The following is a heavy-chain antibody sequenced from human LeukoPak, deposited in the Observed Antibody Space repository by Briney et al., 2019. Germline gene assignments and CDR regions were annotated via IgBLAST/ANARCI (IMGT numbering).Heavy chain of an antibody. CDR3: ARGVAHTAMVTDYYYGMDV. J-gene: IGHJ6*02. D-gene: IGHD5-18*01. CDR1: GGTFSSYA. Sequence: GASVKVSCKASGGTFSSYAISWVRQAPGQGLEWMGRIIPILGIANYAQKFQGRVTITADKSTSTAYMELSSLRSEDTAVYYCARGVAHTAMVTDYYYGMDVWGQGTTVTVSS. V-gene: IGHV1-69*04. CDR2: IIPILGIA.